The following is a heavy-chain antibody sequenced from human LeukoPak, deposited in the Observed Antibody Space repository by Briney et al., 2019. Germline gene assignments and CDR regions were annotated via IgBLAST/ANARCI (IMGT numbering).Heavy chain of an antibody. CDR1: GFTFSSYW. D-gene: IGHD2-21*01. CDR2: IKSDGSST. J-gene: IGHJ6*03. Sequence: GGSLRLSCAASGFTFSSYWVHWVRQAPGKGLVWVSRIKSDGSSTSYADSVKGRFTISRDNAKNTLYLQMNSLRDEDTAVFYCVRVGRAYCGGDCYMDVWGKGTTVTVS. CDR3: VRVGRAYCGGDCYMDV. V-gene: IGHV3-74*01.